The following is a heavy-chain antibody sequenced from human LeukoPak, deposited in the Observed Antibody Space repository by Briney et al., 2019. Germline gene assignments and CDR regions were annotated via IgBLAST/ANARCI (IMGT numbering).Heavy chain of an antibody. V-gene: IGHV4-59*01. CDR1: GGSISSYY. J-gene: IGHJ3*01. Sequence: SETLSLTCTVSGGSISSYYWSWIRQPPGKGLEWIGYIYYSGRTNYNPSLQSRVTISVDTSKNQFSLQLSSVTAADTAVYYCARGMPVGVWGQGTMVTVSS. D-gene: IGHD2-2*01. CDR2: IYYSGRT. CDR3: ARGMPVGV.